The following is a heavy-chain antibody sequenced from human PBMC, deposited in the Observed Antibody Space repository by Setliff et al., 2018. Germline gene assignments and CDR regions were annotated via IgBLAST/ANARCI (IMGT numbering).Heavy chain of an antibody. J-gene: IGHJ4*02. CDR3: ARVIANCSGGSCYPYYFDY. D-gene: IGHD2-15*01. CDR1: GFSISSGYF. Sequence: LSLTCTVSGFSISSGYFWGWIRQPPGKGLEWIGTISHGGSTYYNPSLKSRVTISVDTSKNQFSLKLSSVTAADTAVYYCARVIANCSGGSCYPYYFDYWGQGTLVTVSS. V-gene: IGHV4-38-2*02. CDR2: ISHGGST.